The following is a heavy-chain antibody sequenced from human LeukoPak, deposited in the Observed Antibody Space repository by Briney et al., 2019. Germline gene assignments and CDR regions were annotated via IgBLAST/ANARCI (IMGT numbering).Heavy chain of an antibody. V-gene: IGHV5-51*01. Sequence: PGESLKISCKGSGYSFTSYWIGWVRPMPGKGLEWMGIIHPRDSDTRYSPSFQGQVTMSADKSISTAYLQWSSLKVSDTAMYYCARRTYDVLTGTPSSVRKNWFDSWGQGTLVTVSS. D-gene: IGHD3/OR15-3a*01. CDR1: GYSFTSYW. J-gene: IGHJ5*01. CDR2: IHPRDSDT. CDR3: ARRTYDVLTGTPSSVRKNWFDS.